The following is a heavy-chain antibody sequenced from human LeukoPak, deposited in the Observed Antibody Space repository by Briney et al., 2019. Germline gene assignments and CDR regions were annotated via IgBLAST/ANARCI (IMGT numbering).Heavy chain of an antibody. V-gene: IGHV3-23*01. Sequence: GGSLRLSCAASGFTFSNYAMSWVRQAPGKGLDWVSSITGSGSSTYYADSVKGRFTISRDNSKNTVYLEMNSLRAEDTAVYYCVYCSGGNCYYAVRGWTYWGQGTLVTVSS. J-gene: IGHJ4*02. CDR1: GFTFSNYA. D-gene: IGHD2-15*01. CDR2: ITGSGSST. CDR3: VYCSGGNCYYAVRGWTY.